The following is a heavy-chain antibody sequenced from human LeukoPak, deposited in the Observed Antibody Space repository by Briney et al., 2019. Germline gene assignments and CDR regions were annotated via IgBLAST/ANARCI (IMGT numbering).Heavy chain of an antibody. CDR1: GGSISSSSYY. CDR2: IYYSGNT. CDR3: ARLFSSSWYRGAFDL. V-gene: IGHV4-39*01. Sequence: SETLSLTCTVSGGSISSSSYYWGWIRQPPGKGLEWIGSIYYSGNTYYNPSLKSRVTISVDTSKNQFSLKLSSVTAADTAVYYCARLFSSSWYRGAFDLWGQGTMVTVCS. J-gene: IGHJ3*01. D-gene: IGHD6-13*01.